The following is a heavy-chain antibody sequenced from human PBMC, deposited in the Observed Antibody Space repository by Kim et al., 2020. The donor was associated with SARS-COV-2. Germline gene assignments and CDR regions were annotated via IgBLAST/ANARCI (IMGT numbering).Heavy chain of an antibody. J-gene: IGHJ4*02. CDR2: IIPIFGTA. Sequence: SVKVSCKASGGTFSSYAISWVRQAPGQGLEWMGGIIPIFGTANYAQKFQGRVTITADESTSTAYMELSSLRSEDTAVYYCAREEYYDSSGPFDYWGQGTLVTVSS. V-gene: IGHV1-69*13. CDR1: GGTFSSYA. CDR3: AREEYYDSSGPFDY. D-gene: IGHD3-22*01.